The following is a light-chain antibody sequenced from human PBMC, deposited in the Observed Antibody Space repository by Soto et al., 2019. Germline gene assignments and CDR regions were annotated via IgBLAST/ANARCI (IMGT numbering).Light chain of an antibody. CDR1: QGISNY. J-gene: IGKJ1*01. Sequence: DIQMTQSPSSLSASVGDRVTITCRASQGISNYLAWYQQKPGKVPKLLIYAASTLQSGVPSRFSGSGSGTDFTLTISSLQPEDVATYYCQKYNSPPRFGQGTKVEIK. V-gene: IGKV1-27*01. CDR2: AAS. CDR3: QKYNSPPR.